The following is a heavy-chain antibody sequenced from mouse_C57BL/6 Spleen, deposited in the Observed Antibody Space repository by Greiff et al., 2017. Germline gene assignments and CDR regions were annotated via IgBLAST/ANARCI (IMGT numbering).Heavy chain of an antibody. CDR1: GYTFTSYW. D-gene: IGHD2-1*01. J-gene: IGHJ1*03. Sequence: QVQLQQSGAELVKPGASVKMSCKASGYTFTSYWITWVKQRPGQGLEWIGDIYPGSGSTNYNEKFKSKATLTVDTSSSTAYMQLSSLTSEDSAVYYCARMEDGNYGWYFDVWGTGTTVTVSS. CDR3: ARMEDGNYGWYFDV. V-gene: IGHV1-55*01. CDR2: IYPGSGST.